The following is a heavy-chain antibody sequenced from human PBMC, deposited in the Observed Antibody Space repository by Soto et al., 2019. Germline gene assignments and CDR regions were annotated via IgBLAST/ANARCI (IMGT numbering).Heavy chain of an antibody. J-gene: IGHJ4*02. CDR3: ARGTYYYDSSGNGGSY. V-gene: IGHV1-69*01. Sequence: QVQLVQSGAEVQKPGSSVKVSCKASGGTFSSYAISWVRQAPGQGLEWMGGIIPIFGTANYAQKFQGRVTITADESTSTAYMELSSLRSEDTAVYYCARGTYYYDSSGNGGSYWGQGTLVTVSS. D-gene: IGHD3-22*01. CDR2: IIPIFGTA. CDR1: GGTFSSYA.